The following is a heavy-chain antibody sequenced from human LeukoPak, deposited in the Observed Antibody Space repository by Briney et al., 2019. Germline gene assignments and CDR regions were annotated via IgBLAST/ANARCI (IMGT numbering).Heavy chain of an antibody. CDR1: GFSFSSYT. CDR2: ISGGGDTT. D-gene: IGHD3-22*01. CDR3: AKGLPYESRAYYDRLFDE. Sequence: PGGSLRLFCSASGFSFSSYTMTWVRQAPGKGPEWVSIISGGGDTTFYTDSVKGRFTISRDNSKNTLYLQMNSLRVEDTAVSYCAKGLPYESRAYYDRLFDEWGQGTLVTVSS. V-gene: IGHV3-23*01. J-gene: IGHJ4*02.